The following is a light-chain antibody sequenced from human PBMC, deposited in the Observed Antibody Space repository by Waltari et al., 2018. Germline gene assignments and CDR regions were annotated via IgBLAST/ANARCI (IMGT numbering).Light chain of an antibody. J-gene: IGKJ2*01. CDR2: DAS. Sequence: EIVLTQSPATLSLSPGERATLSCRASQRVGNYLAWYQQKPGQAPRLLIYDASYRATGTPGRFSGSGSETDFSLTISSLEPEDVALYYCQQYYSSPYTFGQGTKLEI. V-gene: IGKV3-11*01. CDR1: QRVGNY. CDR3: QQYYSSPYT.